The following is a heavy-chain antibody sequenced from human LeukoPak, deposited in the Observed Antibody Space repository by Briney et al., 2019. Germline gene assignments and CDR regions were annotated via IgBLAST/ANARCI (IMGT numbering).Heavy chain of an antibody. J-gene: IGHJ5*02. Sequence: PSETLSLTCAVYGGSFSGYHWSWIRQPPGKGLEWIGEINHSGSTNYNPSLKSRVTISVDTSKNQFSLKLSSVTAADTAVYYCARAFGSGSYYRFDPWGQGTLVTVSS. V-gene: IGHV4-34*01. D-gene: IGHD1-26*01. CDR1: GGSFSGYH. CDR2: INHSGST. CDR3: ARAFGSGSYYRFDP.